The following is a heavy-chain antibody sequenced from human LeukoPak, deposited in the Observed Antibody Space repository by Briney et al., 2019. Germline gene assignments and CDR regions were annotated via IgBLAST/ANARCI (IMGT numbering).Heavy chain of an antibody. Sequence: SVKVSCKDSGGIFITYTFSWVRQAPGQGLEWMGRIVPLLGVVNNARTFQGRVSITADRSTGTAYLELGDLTTEDTAIYYCAGGIRGGHFDSWGQGTLVTVSS. J-gene: IGHJ4*02. CDR1: GGIFITYT. CDR2: IVPLLGVV. D-gene: IGHD3-16*01. CDR3: AGGIRGGHFDS. V-gene: IGHV1-69*02.